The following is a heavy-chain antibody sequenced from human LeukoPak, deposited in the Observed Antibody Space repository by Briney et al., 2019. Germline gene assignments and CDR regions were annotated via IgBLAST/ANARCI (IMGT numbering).Heavy chain of an antibody. J-gene: IGHJ3*02. Sequence: GESLKISCKGSGYIFTNYWIGWVRQMPGKDLEWRGIIYPGDSDTRYSPSFQGQVTISTGKSISTAYLQWSSLRASDTAMYYCARQRVAARFDAFDIWGRGTMVTVSS. CDR3: ARQRVAARFDAFDI. V-gene: IGHV5-51*01. D-gene: IGHD6-6*01. CDR2: IYPGDSDT. CDR1: GYIFTNYW.